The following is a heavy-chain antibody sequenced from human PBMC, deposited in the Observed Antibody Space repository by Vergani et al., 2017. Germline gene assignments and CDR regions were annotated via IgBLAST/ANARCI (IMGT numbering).Heavy chain of an antibody. V-gene: IGHV4-61*02. CDR2: IYVSGIT. Sequence: QVQLQESGPGLVKPSQTLSLTCTVSGASINNDFYYWHWIRQPAGKGLGWIGRIYVSGITDYNSSLQSRVSMSVDTSKKQVSLTLTSVTAADTAVYYCARDNKQLRPRAFDLWVQGTMVTVSS. CDR3: ARDNKQLRPRAFDL. J-gene: IGHJ3*01. CDR1: GASINNDFYY. D-gene: IGHD4-23*01.